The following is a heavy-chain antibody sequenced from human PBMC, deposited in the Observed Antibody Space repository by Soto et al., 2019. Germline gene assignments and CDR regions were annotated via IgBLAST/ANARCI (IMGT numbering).Heavy chain of an antibody. V-gene: IGHV5-51*01. J-gene: IGHJ6*02. CDR2: IYPGDSDT. CDR1: GYSFTSYW. CDR3: ARLADYCNGGSCYHGMDV. Sequence: GESLKISCKGSGYSFTSYWIGWVRQMPGKGLEWMGIIYPGDSDTRYSPSFQGQVTISADKSISTAYLQWSSLKASDTAMYYCARLADYCNGGSCYHGMDVWGQGTTVTVSS. D-gene: IGHD2-15*01.